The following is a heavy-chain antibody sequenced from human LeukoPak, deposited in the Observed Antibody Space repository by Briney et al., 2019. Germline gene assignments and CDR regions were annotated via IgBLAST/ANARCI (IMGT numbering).Heavy chain of an antibody. V-gene: IGHV3-15*01. D-gene: IGHD3-22*01. CDR1: GFTFSNAW. CDR2: IKSKTDGGTT. Sequence: GGSLRLSCAASGFTFSNAWMSWVRQAPGKGLEWVGRIKSKTDGGTTYYAAPVKGRFTISRDDSRNTLYLQMNSLKTEDTAVYYCTTNYYDSSGYLHGFDYWGQGTLVTVSS. J-gene: IGHJ4*02. CDR3: TTNYYDSSGYLHGFDY.